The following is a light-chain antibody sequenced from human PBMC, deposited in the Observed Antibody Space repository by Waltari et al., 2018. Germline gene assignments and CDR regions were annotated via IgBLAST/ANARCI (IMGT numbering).Light chain of an antibody. V-gene: IGKV4-1*01. Sequence: DIVMTQSPDSLAVSLGERATINCKSSQSVLFSSNSKNYLAWYQQKPGQPPKLLIYWASTRESGVPDRFSGSGSGTDFTLTISSLRAEDVAVYYCQQYYSTPFTFGPWTKVDIK. J-gene: IGKJ3*01. CDR2: WAS. CDR3: QQYYSTPFT. CDR1: QSVLFSSNSKNY.